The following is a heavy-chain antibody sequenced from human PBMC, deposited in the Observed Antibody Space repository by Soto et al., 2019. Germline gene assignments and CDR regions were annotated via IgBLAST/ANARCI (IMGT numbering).Heavy chain of an antibody. CDR3: ARPHYDFRNGMDV. V-gene: IGHV1-18*04. Sequence: ASVKVSCKASGYTFTSYGISWVRQAPGQGLEWMGWIGAYNGNTSYAQKLQGRVTMTTDTSTSTAYMELRSLRSDDTAVYYCARPHYDFRNGMDVWGQGTTVTVSS. CDR2: IGAYNGNT. CDR1: GYTFTSYG. J-gene: IGHJ6*02. D-gene: IGHD3-3*01.